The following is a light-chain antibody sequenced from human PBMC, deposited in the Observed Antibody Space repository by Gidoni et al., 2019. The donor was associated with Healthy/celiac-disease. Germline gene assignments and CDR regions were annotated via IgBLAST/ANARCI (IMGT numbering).Light chain of an antibody. CDR3: EQSLSTPRT. CDR2: AAS. V-gene: IGKV1-39*01. J-gene: IGKJ1*01. CDR1: QSISIY. Sequence: DIQMTQSPSSLSASVGDRVTITCRASQSISIYLNWYQQKPGKAPKLLIYAASSLQTGVPSRFSGRGSGTDFTLTIIGLQPEDFANYNSEQSLSTPRTFGQGTKVEIK.